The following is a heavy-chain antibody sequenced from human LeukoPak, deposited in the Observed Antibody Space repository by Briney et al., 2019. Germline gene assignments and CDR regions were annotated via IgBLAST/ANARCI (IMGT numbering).Heavy chain of an antibody. Sequence: GGSLRLSCAASGFTFSTYGMHWVRQAPGKGLEWVSRIHSDGISTTYADSVKGRFTISRDNAKNTLYLQMNSLRAEDTAVYYCARDRYYVPDYWGQGTLVTVSS. V-gene: IGHV3-74*03. D-gene: IGHD3-10*02. CDR1: GFTFSTYG. J-gene: IGHJ4*02. CDR3: ARDRYYVPDY. CDR2: IHSDGIST.